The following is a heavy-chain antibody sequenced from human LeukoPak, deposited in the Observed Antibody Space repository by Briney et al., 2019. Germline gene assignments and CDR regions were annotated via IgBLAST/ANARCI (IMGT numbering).Heavy chain of an antibody. J-gene: IGHJ4*02. CDR3: ARDAGSREGFDY. CDR1: GYTFTGYY. V-gene: IGHV1-2*02. D-gene: IGHD3-10*01. Sequence: ASVKVSCKASGYTFTGYYMHWVRQAPGQGLEWMGWINPNSGGTNYAQKFQGRVTMTRDTSISTAYMELRSLRSDDTAVYYCARDAGSREGFDYWGQGTLITVSS. CDR2: INPNSGGT.